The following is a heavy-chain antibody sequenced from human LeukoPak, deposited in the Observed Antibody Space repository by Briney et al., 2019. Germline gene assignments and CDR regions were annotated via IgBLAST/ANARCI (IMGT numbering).Heavy chain of an antibody. CDR2: IYYSGST. J-gene: IGHJ6*02. CDR3: ARGRVFYYGMDV. CDR1: GGSISRGDYY. Sequence: SQTVSLTCTVSGGSISRGDYYWSWIRQPPGKGLEWIGYIYYSGSTYYNPSLKSRVTISVDTSKNQFSLKLSSVTAADTAVYYCARGRVFYYGMDVWGLGTTVTVSS. V-gene: IGHV4-30-4*01. D-gene: IGHD3-10*01.